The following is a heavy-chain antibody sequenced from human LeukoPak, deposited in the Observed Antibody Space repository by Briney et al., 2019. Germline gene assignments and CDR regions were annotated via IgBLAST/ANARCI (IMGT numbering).Heavy chain of an antibody. CDR2: ITRSNYI. Sequence: NTGGSLRLSCAASGFTFSSYSMNWVRQAPGKGLEWVSSITRSNYIYYADSVKGRFTISRDNAKNSLYLQMNSLRAEDTAVYYCAELGITMIGGVWGKGTTVTISS. CDR1: GFTFSSYS. CDR3: AELGITMIGGV. J-gene: IGHJ6*04. V-gene: IGHV3-21*06. D-gene: IGHD3-10*02.